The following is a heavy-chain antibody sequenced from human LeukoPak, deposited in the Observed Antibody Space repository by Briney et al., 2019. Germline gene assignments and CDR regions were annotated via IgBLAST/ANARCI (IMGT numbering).Heavy chain of an antibody. Sequence: SETLSLTCTVSGGSISSYYWSWIRQPPGKGLEWIGYIYYSGSTNYNPSLKSRVTISVDTSKNQFSLKLSSVTAADTAMYYCAKSGGYGLIDYWGQGTLVTVSS. V-gene: IGHV4-59*01. J-gene: IGHJ4*02. CDR1: GGSISSYY. CDR2: IYYSGST. CDR3: AKSGGYGLIDY. D-gene: IGHD1-26*01.